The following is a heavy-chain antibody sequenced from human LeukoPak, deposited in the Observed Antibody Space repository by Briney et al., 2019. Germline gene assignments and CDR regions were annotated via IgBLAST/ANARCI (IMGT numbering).Heavy chain of an antibody. CDR2: ISGSGGST. J-gene: IGHJ4*02. Sequence: GGSLRLSCAASGFTFSSYAMSWVRQAPGKGLEWVSAISGSGGSTYYADSVKGRFTISRDNSKNTVYLQMNSLRAEDTAVYYCAKESAYCGGDCYFLSDYWGQGTLVTVSS. V-gene: IGHV3-23*01. CDR3: AKESAYCGGDCYFLSDY. D-gene: IGHD2-21*01. CDR1: GFTFSSYA.